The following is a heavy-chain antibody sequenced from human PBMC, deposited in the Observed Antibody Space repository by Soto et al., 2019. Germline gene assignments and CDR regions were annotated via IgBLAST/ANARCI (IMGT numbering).Heavy chain of an antibody. V-gene: IGHV2-5*02. J-gene: IGHJ4*02. D-gene: IGHD3-3*01. CDR3: AHRVLRTVFGLVTATAIYFDF. CDR1: GFSLTTSGVG. CDR2: IYWDDDK. Sequence: QITLNESGPTVVRPTETLTLTCRFSGFSLTTSGVGVGWIRQSPGKAPEWLALIYWDDDKRYSASLKSRVTITKDTSKNQVVLTVSHLDPTDTATYYCAHRVLRTVFGLVTATAIYFDFWGQGTPVAVSS.